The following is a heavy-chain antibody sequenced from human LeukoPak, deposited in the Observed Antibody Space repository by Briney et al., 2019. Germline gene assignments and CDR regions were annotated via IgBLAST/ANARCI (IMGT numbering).Heavy chain of an antibody. J-gene: IGHJ6*04. CDR2: IYYSGST. CDR1: GGSISSYY. V-gene: IGHV4-59*08. D-gene: IGHD2-15*01. Sequence: PSETLSLTCTVSGGSISSYYWSWIRQPPGKGLEWIGYIYYSGSTNYNPSLKSRVTISGDTSKNQFSLKLSSVTAADTAVYYCARLSMLGYCSGGSCSLAMDVWGKGTTVTISS. CDR3: ARLSMLGYCSGGSCSLAMDV.